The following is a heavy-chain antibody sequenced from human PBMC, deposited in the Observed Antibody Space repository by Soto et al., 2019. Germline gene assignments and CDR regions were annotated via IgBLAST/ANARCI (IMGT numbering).Heavy chain of an antibody. Sequence: GGSLRLSCAASGFTFGSCAMHWVRQAPGKGLEWVAVISYDGSNKYYADSVKGRFTISRDNSKNTLYLQMNSLRAEDTAVYYCARERLYVDTAPEGFDYWGQGTLVTVSS. CDR2: ISYDGSNK. CDR1: GFTFGSCA. D-gene: IGHD5-18*01. V-gene: IGHV3-30-3*01. CDR3: ARERLYVDTAPEGFDY. J-gene: IGHJ4*02.